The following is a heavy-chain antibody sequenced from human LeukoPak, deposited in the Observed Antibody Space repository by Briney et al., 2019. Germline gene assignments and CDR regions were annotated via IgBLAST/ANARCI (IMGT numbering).Heavy chain of an antibody. CDR1: GFTFSSYA. V-gene: IGHV3-30*02. J-gene: IGHJ6*02. D-gene: IGHD5-18*01. CDR3: AKDLSVYSYTGYYYYGMDV. Sequence: GGSLRLSCAASGFTFSSYAMHWVRQAPGKGLEWVAFIRYDGSNKDYADSVKGRFTISRDISKNTLYLQMNSLRAEDTALYYCAKDLSVYSYTGYYYYGMDVWGQGTTVTVSS. CDR2: IRYDGSNK.